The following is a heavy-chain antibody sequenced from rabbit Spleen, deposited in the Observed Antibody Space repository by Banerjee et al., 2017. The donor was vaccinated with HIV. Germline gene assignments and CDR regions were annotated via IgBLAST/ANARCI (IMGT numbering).Heavy chain of an antibody. CDR2: VYAGSSGTT. V-gene: IGHV1S45*01. J-gene: IGHJ6*01. CDR1: GFSFSSSSW. D-gene: IGHD8-1*01. CDR3: ARDTGSSFSTYGMDL. Sequence: EESGGGLVQPEGSLTLTCTASGFSFSSSSWICWVRQAPGKGLEWIACVYAGSSGTTYYASWVKGRFPVSKTSSTTVTLQMTSLTAADTATYFCARDTGSSFSTYGMDLWGPGTLVTVS.